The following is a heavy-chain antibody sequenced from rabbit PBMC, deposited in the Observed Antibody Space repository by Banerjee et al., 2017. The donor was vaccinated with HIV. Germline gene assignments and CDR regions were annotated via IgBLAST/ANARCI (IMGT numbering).Heavy chain of an antibody. CDR2: IGDGSSGST. J-gene: IGHJ4*01. V-gene: IGHV1S40*01. D-gene: IGHD6-1*01. CDR3: ARAGYADYGYPTGVNL. CDR1: GFSFSSSDY. Sequence: QSLEESGGDLVKPGASLTLTCTASGFSFSSSDYMCWVRQAPGKGLEWIACIGDGSSGSTYYASWAKGRFTISKTSSTTVTLEMTSLTAADTATYFCARAGYADYGYPTGVNLWGQGTLVTVS.